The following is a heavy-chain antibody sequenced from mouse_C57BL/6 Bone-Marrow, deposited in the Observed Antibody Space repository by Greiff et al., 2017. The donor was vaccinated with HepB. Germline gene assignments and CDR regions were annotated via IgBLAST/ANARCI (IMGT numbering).Heavy chain of an antibody. D-gene: IGHD2-1*01. CDR1: GYTFTSYW. J-gene: IGHJ3*01. V-gene: IGHV1-52*01. CDR2: IDPSDSET. CDR3: ARGDYYGKGSFAY. Sequence: QVQLKQPGAELVRPGSSVKLSCKASGYTFTSYWMHWVKQRPIQGLEWIGNIDPSDSETHYNQKFKDKATLTVDKSSSTAYMQLSSLTSEDSAVYYCARGDYYGKGSFAYWGQGTLVTVSA.